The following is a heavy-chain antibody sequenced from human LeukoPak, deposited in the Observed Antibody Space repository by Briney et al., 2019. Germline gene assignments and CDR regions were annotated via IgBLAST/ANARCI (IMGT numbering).Heavy chain of an antibody. V-gene: IGHV4-34*01. J-gene: IGHJ4*02. CDR3: ASRSRRFTVAGRGALGY. CDR1: GGSFSGYY. CDR2: INHSGST. D-gene: IGHD6-19*01. Sequence: SETLSLTCAVYGGSFSGYYWSWIRQPPGMGLEWIGEINHSGSTNYNPSLKSRVTISVDTSKNQFSLKLSSVTAADTAVYYCASRSRRFTVAGRGALGYWGQGTLVTVSS.